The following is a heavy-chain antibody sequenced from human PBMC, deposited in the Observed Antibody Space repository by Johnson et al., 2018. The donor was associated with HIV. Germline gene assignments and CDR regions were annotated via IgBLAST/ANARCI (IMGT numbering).Heavy chain of an antibody. J-gene: IGHJ3*02. CDR3: AKDRQPPGSDYDYMTPWGAFDI. D-gene: IGHD5-12*01. Sequence: VQLVESGGGVARPGGSLRLSCVGSGFTFDDYALSWVRQLPGKGLAWVSGISWNGGSTAYADSVKGRFTISRDNSKNSLDLKMQRLRVEDTSVYYFAKDRQPPGSDYDYMTPWGAFDIWGQGTMVIVSS. V-gene: IGHV3-20*04. CDR2: ISWNGGST. CDR1: GFTFDDYA.